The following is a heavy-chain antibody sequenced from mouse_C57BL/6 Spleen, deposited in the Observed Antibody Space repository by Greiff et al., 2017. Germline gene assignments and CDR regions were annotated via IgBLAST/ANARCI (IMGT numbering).Heavy chain of an antibody. Sequence: QVQLQQPGAELVKPGASVKLSCKASGYTFTSYWMHWVKQRPGQGLEWIGMIHPNSGSTNYNEKFKSKATLSVDKSSSTAYMQLSSLTSEDSAVYYCAREGEGKGPHFDVWGTGTTVTVSS. CDR2: IHPNSGST. CDR1: GYTFTSYW. D-gene: IGHD2-1*01. V-gene: IGHV1-64*01. J-gene: IGHJ1*03. CDR3: AREGEGKGPHFDV.